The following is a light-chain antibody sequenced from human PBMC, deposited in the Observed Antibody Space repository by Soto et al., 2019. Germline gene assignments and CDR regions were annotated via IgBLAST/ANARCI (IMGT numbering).Light chain of an antibody. CDR2: TGS. J-gene: IGKJ1*01. Sequence: DIQMTQSPSSVSASVGDRVTITCLAIQAIDSWLAWYQQKPGEAPKLLIFTGSLLHIGVPPRFSGRGTGTDFNLTISSLHNEDFDTYSCQQTLSFPPTFGQGTKV. V-gene: IGKV1-12*01. CDR1: QAIDSW. CDR3: QQTLSFPPT.